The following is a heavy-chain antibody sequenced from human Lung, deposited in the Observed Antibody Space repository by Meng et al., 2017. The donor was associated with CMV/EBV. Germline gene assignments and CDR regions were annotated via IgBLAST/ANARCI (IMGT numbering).Heavy chain of an antibody. D-gene: IGHD2-15*01. J-gene: IGHJ6*02. V-gene: IGHV3-23*03. CDR2: IYSGGSSA. Sequence: GESXKISCAASGFTFSSYAMSWVRQAPGKGLEWVSVIYSGGSSAYYAASVKGRFTISRDNSKNMLNLQMNSLISEEKDVYNCAKDHRARYCSGGSCYYYSCMDVWXQGTTVTVSS. CDR3: AKDHRARYCSGGSCYYYSCMDV. CDR1: GFTFSSYA.